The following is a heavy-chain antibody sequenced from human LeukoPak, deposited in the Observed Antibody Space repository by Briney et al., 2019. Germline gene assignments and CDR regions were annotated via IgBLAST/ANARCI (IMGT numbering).Heavy chain of an antibody. D-gene: IGHD1-26*01. J-gene: IGHJ4*02. CDR2: INPNSGGT. Sequence: ASVKVSCKASGYTFTGYYMHWVRQAPGQGLEWMGWINPNSGGTNYAQKFQGRVTMTRDTSISTAYMELSRLRSDDTAMYYCARASWELLLGFDYWGQGTLVTVSS. V-gene: IGHV1-2*02. CDR3: ARASWELLLGFDY. CDR1: GYTFTGYY.